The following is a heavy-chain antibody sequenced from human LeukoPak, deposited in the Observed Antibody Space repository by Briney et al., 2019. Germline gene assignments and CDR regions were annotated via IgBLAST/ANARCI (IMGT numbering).Heavy chain of an antibody. V-gene: IGHV3-7*03. J-gene: IGHJ4*02. CDR2: INEDGSEK. CDR1: GLTFSRYW. D-gene: IGHD1-26*01. Sequence: GGSLRLSCAVSGLTFSRYWMSWGRRAPGKGLEWVANINEDGSEKHYVDPVKGRFTISRDNSKNTLDLQMTGLRAEDTAVYYCARERGRGRDSPWFDYWGQGTLVTVSS. CDR3: ARERGRGRDSPWFDY.